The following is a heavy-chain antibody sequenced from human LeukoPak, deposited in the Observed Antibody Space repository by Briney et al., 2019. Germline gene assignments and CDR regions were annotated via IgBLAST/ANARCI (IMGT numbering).Heavy chain of an antibody. D-gene: IGHD3-16*01. CDR1: GFTVSSNY. V-gene: IGHV3-53*01. CDR3: AKGLVCCGSYYDY. J-gene: IGHJ4*02. Sequence: GGSLRLSCAASGFTVSSNYMSWVRQAPGKGLEWVSVIYSGGSTYYADSVKGRFTISRDNSKNTLYLQMNSLRAEDTAVYYCAKGLVCCGSYYDYWGQGTLVTVSS. CDR2: IYSGGST.